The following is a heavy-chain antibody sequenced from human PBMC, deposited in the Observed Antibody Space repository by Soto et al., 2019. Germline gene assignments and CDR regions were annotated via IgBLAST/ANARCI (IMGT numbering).Heavy chain of an antibody. J-gene: IGHJ6*02. V-gene: IGHV4-31*03. CDR2: IYYSGST. Sequence: PSETLSLTCTVSGGSISSGGYYWSWLRQHPGKGLEWIGYIYYSGSTYYNPSLKSRVTISVDTSKNQFSLKLSSVTAADTAVYYCARQQQLVPSYYYYYGMDVWGQGTTVTVSS. CDR3: ARQQQLVPSYYYYYGMDV. CDR1: GGSISSGGYY. D-gene: IGHD6-13*01.